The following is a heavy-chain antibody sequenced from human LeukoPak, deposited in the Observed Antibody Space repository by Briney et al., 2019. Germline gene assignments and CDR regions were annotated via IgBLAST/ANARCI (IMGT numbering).Heavy chain of an antibody. V-gene: IGHV3-21*04. D-gene: IGHD3/OR15-3a*01. CDR2: ISSSGNII. CDR1: GFTFSSYS. CDR3: AGDAMGPGLAGY. Sequence: GGSLRLSCAASGFTFSSYSMNWVRQAPGKGLEWVSSISSSGNIIYYADSVQGRFTISRDNAKSSLYLQMSSLRAEDTAVYYCAGDAMGPGLAGYWGQGTLVTVSS. J-gene: IGHJ4*02.